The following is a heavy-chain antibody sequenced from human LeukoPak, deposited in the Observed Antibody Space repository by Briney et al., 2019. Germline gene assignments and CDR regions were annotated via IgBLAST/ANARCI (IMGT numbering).Heavy chain of an antibody. CDR1: GFTFSHYG. CDR2: ISGGGGNT. CDR3: AKTPLGSSGYYYDY. Sequence: GSLRLSCAASGFTFSHYGVHWVRQAPGKGLEWVSVISGGGGNTYYADSVKGRFTISRDNSKNTLYLQMNSLRAEDTAVYYCAKTPLGSSGYYYDYWGQGTLVTVSS. J-gene: IGHJ4*02. D-gene: IGHD3-22*01. V-gene: IGHV3-23*01.